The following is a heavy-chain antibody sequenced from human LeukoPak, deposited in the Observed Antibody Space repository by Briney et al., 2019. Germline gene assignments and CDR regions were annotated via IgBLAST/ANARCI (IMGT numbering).Heavy chain of an antibody. CDR2: ISRSGSS. J-gene: IGHJ4*02. Sequence: ASETLSLTCTVSGGSISSYYWSWIRQPPGKGLEWIGYISRSGSSYYRPSLKSRVTISVDTSKNQFSLKLNSVTAADTAVYYCARTTTGVHVDYWGRRTLVTVSS. CDR3: ARTTTGVHVDY. D-gene: IGHD1-1*01. CDR1: GGSISSYY. V-gene: IGHV4-4*09.